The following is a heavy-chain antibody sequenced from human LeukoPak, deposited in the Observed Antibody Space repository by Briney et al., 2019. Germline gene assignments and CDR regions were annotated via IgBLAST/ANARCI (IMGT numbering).Heavy chain of an antibody. Sequence: PGGSLRLSCAASGFIFSGYDMNWVRQAPGKGLEWVSYISSSGSAIYYADSVMGRFTISRDISKSTLYLQMNSLRPEDTAVYYCASLGDYPDHWGQGTLVTVSS. CDR3: ASLGDYPDH. CDR1: GFIFSGYD. J-gene: IGHJ4*02. CDR2: ISSSGSAI. V-gene: IGHV3-48*01.